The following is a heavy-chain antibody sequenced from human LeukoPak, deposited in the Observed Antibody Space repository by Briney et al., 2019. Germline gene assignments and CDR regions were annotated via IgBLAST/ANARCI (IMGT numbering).Heavy chain of an antibody. CDR2: ISYDGSNK. Sequence: GGSLRLSCAASGFTFSSYAMHWVRQAPGKGLEWVAVISYDGSNKYYADSVKGRFAISRDNSKNTLYLQMNSLRAEDTAVYYCARDGLLGYFDYWGQGTLVTVSS. CDR3: ARDGLLGYFDY. V-gene: IGHV3-30*09. CDR1: GFTFSSYA. J-gene: IGHJ4*02. D-gene: IGHD3-16*01.